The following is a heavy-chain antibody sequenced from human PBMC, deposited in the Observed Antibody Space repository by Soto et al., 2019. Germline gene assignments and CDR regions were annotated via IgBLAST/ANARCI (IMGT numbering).Heavy chain of an antibody. J-gene: IGHJ6*02. Sequence: ASVKVSCKASGYTFTGYYMHWVRQAPGQGLEWMGWINPNSGGTNYAQKFQGWVTMTRDTSISTAYMELSRRRSDDTALSYCARGGSGSSTYYYYYYCMHVWGQGTTVTVSS. D-gene: IGHD3-10*01. CDR2: INPNSGGT. CDR1: GYTFTGYY. CDR3: ARGGSGSSTYYYYYYCMHV. V-gene: IGHV1-2*04.